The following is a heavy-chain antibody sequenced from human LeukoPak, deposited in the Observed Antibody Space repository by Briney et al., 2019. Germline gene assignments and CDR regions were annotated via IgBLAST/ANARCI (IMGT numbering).Heavy chain of an antibody. CDR2: INHSGST. CDR1: GGSISGYY. CDR3: ARTSYCSSTSCYRSGHYYYGMDV. D-gene: IGHD2-2*01. V-gene: IGHV4-34*01. Sequence: SETLSLTCTVSGGSISGYYWSWIRQPPGKGLEWIGEINHSGSTNYNPSLKSRVTISVDTSKNQFSLKLSSVTAADTAVYYCARTSYCSSTSCYRSGHYYYGMDVWGQGTTVTVSS. J-gene: IGHJ6*02.